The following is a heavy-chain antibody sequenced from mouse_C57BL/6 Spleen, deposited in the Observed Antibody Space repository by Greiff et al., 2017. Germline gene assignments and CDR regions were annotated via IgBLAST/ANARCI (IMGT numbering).Heavy chain of an antibody. CDR3: AREYDGRAYAMDY. J-gene: IGHJ4*01. CDR2: ISGGGGNT. D-gene: IGHD2-12*01. Sequence: EVKLVESGGGLVKPGGSLKLSCAASGFTFSSYTMSWVRQTPEKRLEWVATISGGGGNTYYPDSVKGRFTISRDNAKNTLYLQMSSLRSEDTSMFYCAREYDGRAYAMDYWGQGTSVTVSS. CDR1: GFTFSSYT. V-gene: IGHV5-9*04.